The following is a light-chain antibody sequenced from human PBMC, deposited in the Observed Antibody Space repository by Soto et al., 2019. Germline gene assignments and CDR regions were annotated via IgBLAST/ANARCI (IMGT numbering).Light chain of an antibody. V-gene: IGKV3-15*01. CDR3: QQYNHWPHT. Sequence: EIVMTQSQATLSVSPGERATLSCRASQSVSSDLAWYQQKPGQAPRLLVYGASTRATGIPARFSGSGAGTEFNLTISSLQSEDFAVYDGQQYNHWPHTFGQGTKLEIK. J-gene: IGKJ2*01. CDR2: GAS. CDR1: QSVSSD.